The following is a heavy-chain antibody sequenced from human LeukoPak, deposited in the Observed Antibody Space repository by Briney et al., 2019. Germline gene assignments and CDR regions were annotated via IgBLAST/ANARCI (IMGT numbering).Heavy chain of an antibody. D-gene: IGHD3-10*01. CDR1: GFTFSSYA. CDR2: ISGSGGST. Sequence: GGSLRLSCAASGFTFSSYAMSWVRQAPGKGLEWVSAISGSGGSTYYADSVKGRFTISRDNSKNTLYLQMNSLRAEDTAVYYCAKDWLRDGSGSYYNVFVGDYWGQGTLVTVSS. CDR3: AKDWLRDGSGSYYNVFVGDY. V-gene: IGHV3-23*01. J-gene: IGHJ4*02.